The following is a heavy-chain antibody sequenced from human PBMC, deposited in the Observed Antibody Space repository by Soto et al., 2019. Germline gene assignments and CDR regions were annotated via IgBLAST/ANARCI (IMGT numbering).Heavy chain of an antibody. D-gene: IGHD3-3*01. Sequence: GGSLRLSCAASGFTFSSYAMSWVRQAPGKGLEWVSAISGSGGSTYYADSVKGRFTISRDNSKNTLYLQMNSLRAEDTAVYYCAKEGPRVLEWLAYNWFDPWGQGTLVTVSS. CDR2: ISGSGGST. CDR1: GFTFSSYA. CDR3: AKEGPRVLEWLAYNWFDP. J-gene: IGHJ5*02. V-gene: IGHV3-23*01.